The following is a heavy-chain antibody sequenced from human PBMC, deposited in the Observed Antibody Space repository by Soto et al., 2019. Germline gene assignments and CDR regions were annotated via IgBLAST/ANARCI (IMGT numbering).Heavy chain of an antibody. Sequence: GGSLRLSCAASGFIISSYDTHWVRQATGKGLEWVSGVGIASHTYYPDSVRGRFSISREIAKSSLDLQMYTQRVGDTAVYECARDEMGEPSYGSRAGHPGNWGQGTLVTVSS. CDR3: ARDEMGEPSYGSRAGHPGN. CDR1: GFIISSYD. CDR2: VGIASHT. D-gene: IGHD1-26*01. V-gene: IGHV3-13*01. J-gene: IGHJ4*02.